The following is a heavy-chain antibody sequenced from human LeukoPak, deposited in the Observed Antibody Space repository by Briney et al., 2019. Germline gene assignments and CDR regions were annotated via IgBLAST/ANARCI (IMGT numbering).Heavy chain of an antibody. Sequence: SVKVSCKASGGTFSSYAISWVRHAPGQGLEWMGGIIPIFGTANYAQKFQGRVTITTDESTSTAYMELSSLRSEDTAVYYCAGIWSRAHWFAPWGQGTLVTVSS. D-gene: IGHD3-3*01. CDR1: GGTFSSYA. J-gene: IGHJ5*02. CDR2: IIPIFGTA. CDR3: AGIWSRAHWFAP. V-gene: IGHV1-69*05.